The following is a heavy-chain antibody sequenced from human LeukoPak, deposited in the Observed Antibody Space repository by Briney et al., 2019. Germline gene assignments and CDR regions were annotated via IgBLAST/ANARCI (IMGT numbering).Heavy chain of an antibody. D-gene: IGHD4-17*01. Sequence: PGGSLRLSCAASGFTFSSYAMSWVRQAPGKGLEWVSAISGSGGSTYYADSVKGRFTISRDNSRNTLYLQMNSLRAEDTAVYYCANAIQTTVTTGAFDYWGQGTLVTVSS. V-gene: IGHV3-23*01. CDR1: GFTFSSYA. CDR3: ANAIQTTVTTGAFDY. J-gene: IGHJ4*02. CDR2: ISGSGGST.